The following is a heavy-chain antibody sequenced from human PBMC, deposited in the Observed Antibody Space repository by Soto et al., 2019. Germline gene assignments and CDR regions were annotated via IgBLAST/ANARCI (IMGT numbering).Heavy chain of an antibody. J-gene: IGHJ4*02. CDR3: AKGYYYDSSGYSYSDY. V-gene: IGHV3-23*01. CDR1: GFTFSSYA. D-gene: IGHD3-22*01. CDR2: ISGSGGST. Sequence: EVQLLESGGGLIQPGGSLRLSCAASGFTFSSYAMSWVRQAPGKGLEWVSAISGSGGSTYYADSVKGRFTISRDNSKKTLYLQMNSLRAEDTAVYYCAKGYYYDSSGYSYSDYWGQGTLVTVSS.